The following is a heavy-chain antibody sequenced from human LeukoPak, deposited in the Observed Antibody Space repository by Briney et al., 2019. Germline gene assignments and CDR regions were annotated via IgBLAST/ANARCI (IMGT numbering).Heavy chain of an antibody. CDR3: AKQADFGYYYYYMDV. CDR2: ISGSGGST. J-gene: IGHJ6*03. CDR1: GFTFRSSS. V-gene: IGHV3-23*01. Sequence: PGGSLRLSCTTSGFTFRSSSFNWVRQAPGKGLEWVSGISGSGGSTYYADSVKGRFTTSRDNSKNTLYLQMNSLRAEDTAVYYCAKQADFGYYYYYMDVWGKGTTVTVSS. D-gene: IGHD3-10*01.